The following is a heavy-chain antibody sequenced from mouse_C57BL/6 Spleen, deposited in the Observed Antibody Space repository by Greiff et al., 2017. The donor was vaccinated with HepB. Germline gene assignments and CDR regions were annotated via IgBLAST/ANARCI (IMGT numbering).Heavy chain of an antibody. CDR3: ARWSYYYGSSLYYAMDY. Sequence: VQLQQSGPELVKPGASVKISCKASGYAFSSSWMNWVKQRPGKGLEWIGRIYPGDGDTNYNGKFKGKATLTADKSSSTAYMQLSSLTSEDSAVYFCARWSYYYGSSLYYAMDYWGHRTSVTVAS. V-gene: IGHV1-82*01. D-gene: IGHD1-1*01. J-gene: IGHJ4*01. CDR1: GYAFSSSW. CDR2: IYPGDGDT.